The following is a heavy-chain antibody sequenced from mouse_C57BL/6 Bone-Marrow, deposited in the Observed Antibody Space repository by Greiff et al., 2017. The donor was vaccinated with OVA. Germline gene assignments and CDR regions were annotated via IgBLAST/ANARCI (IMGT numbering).Heavy chain of an antibody. Sequence: LQESGAELARPGASVKLSCKASGYTFTSYGISWVKQRTGQGLEWIGEIYPRSGNTYYNEKFKGKATLTADKSSSTAYMELCSLTSEDSAVYFCARALYGYTDFDYWGQGTTLTVSS. V-gene: IGHV1-81*01. CDR3: ARALYGYTDFDY. D-gene: IGHD2-2*01. CDR1: GYTFTSYG. CDR2: IYPRSGNT. J-gene: IGHJ2*01.